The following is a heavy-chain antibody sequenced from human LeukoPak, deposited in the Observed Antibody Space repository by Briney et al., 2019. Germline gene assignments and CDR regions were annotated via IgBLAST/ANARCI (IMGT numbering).Heavy chain of an antibody. CDR1: RFSLSMAW. Sequence: PGGSRSLSWAASRFSLSMAWMSWVRQAPGGGVEWVANIKEDRSEDYYAESVKGRFAISKDTAKNSLYLQMNSLRAEDTAMYYCARDAAGYEDWGQGTLVIFSS. V-gene: IGHV3-7*01. CDR2: IKEDRSED. J-gene: IGHJ4*02. D-gene: IGHD5-12*01. CDR3: ARDAAGYED.